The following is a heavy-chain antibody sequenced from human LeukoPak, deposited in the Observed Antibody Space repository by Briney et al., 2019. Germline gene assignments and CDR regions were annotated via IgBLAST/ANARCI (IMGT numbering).Heavy chain of an antibody. V-gene: IGHV3-11*05. J-gene: IGHJ4*02. CDR2: ISSSGGST. Sequence: PGRSLRLSCVASGITFSDYYMSWIRQAPGKGLEWISYISSSGGSTNYADSVKGRFTISRDNPKNSLYLLMNTLRAEDTAMYYCARDFIHRSGEANYWGQGTLVTVSS. CDR1: GITFSDYY. CDR3: ARDFIHRSGEANY. D-gene: IGHD3-22*01.